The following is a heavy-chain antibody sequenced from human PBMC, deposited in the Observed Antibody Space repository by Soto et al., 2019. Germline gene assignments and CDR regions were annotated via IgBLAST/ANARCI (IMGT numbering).Heavy chain of an antibody. J-gene: IGHJ6*02. Sequence: SETLSLTCTVSGGSISSYYWSWIRQPPGKGLEWIGYIYYSGSTNYNPSLKSRVTISVDTSKNQFSLKLSSVTAADTAVYYCARDVPGGGMDVWGQGTTVTVSS. CDR3: ARDVPGGGMDV. V-gene: IGHV4-59*01. CDR2: IYYSGST. D-gene: IGHD3-16*01. CDR1: GGSISSYY.